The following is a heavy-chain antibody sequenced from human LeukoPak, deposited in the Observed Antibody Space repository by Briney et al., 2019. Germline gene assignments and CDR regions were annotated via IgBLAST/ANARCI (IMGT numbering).Heavy chain of an antibody. D-gene: IGHD1-26*01. Sequence: GGSLRLSCAASGFTFSSYSMNWVGQAPGKGLEWVSSISSSSSYIYYADSVKGRFTISRDNAKNSLYLQMNSLRAEDTAVYYCARSASRIVGATILYFQHWGQGTLVTVSS. CDR1: GFTFSSYS. V-gene: IGHV3-21*01. CDR3: ARSASRIVGATILYFQH. CDR2: ISSSSSYI. J-gene: IGHJ1*01.